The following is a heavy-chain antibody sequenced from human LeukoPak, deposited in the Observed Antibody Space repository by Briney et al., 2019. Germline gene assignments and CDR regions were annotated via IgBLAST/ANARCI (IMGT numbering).Heavy chain of an antibody. CDR3: AKDSSGYYPTLSDY. CDR2: ISYDGSNK. CDR1: GFTFSSYG. D-gene: IGHD3-22*01. Sequence: GRSLRLSCAASGFTFSSYGMHWVRQAPGKGLEWVAVISYDGSNKYYADSVKGRFTISRDNSKNTLYLQMNSLRVEDTALYYCAKDSSGYYPTLSDYWGQGTLVTVSS. J-gene: IGHJ4*02. V-gene: IGHV3-30*18.